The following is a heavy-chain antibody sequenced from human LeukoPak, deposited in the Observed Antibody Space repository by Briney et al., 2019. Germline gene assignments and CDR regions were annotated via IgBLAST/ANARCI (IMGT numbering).Heavy chain of an antibody. Sequence: GGSLRLSCEASGFTLNNYVMTWVRQAPGKGLEWVSSISASAAMTYYADSVKGRFTVSRDNSKNTLYLQMNSLRAEDTAVYYCAKEQRGYTGYAVGSWFDPWGQGTLVTVSS. D-gene: IGHD5-12*01. CDR2: ISASAAMT. CDR3: AKEQRGYTGYAVGSWFDP. J-gene: IGHJ5*02. CDR1: GFTLNNYV. V-gene: IGHV3-23*01.